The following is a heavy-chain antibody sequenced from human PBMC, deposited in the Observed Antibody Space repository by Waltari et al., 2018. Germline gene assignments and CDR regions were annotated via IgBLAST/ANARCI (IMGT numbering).Heavy chain of an antibody. Sequence: QVKLQPRCAGLLQPSEPLSTPFSVCGRSFRGYYCKWVSLRTGKGLEGVGEINHSGSTNYNPSVNRRVTISVDTSKTQFSRKLGSVTAADTAVYYCARAKRFLEWYWGWFDPWGQGTLVTVSS. CDR3: ARAKRFLEWYWGWFDP. CDR1: GRSFRGYY. D-gene: IGHD3-3*01. J-gene: IGHJ5*02. V-gene: IGHV4-34*01. CDR2: INHSGST.